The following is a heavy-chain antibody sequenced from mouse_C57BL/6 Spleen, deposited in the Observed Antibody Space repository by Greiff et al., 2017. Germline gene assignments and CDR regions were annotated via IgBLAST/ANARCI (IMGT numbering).Heavy chain of an antibody. D-gene: IGHD3-2*02. CDR1: GYTFTSYW. CDR2: IYPGSGST. J-gene: IGHJ3*01. V-gene: IGHV1-55*01. Sequence: QVHVKQSGAELVKPGASVKMSCKASGYTFTSYWITWVKQRPGQGLEWIGDIYPGSGSTNYNEKFKSKATLTVDTSSSTAYMQLSSLTSEDSAVYYCARTAQATFAYWGQGTLVTVSA. CDR3: ARTAQATFAY.